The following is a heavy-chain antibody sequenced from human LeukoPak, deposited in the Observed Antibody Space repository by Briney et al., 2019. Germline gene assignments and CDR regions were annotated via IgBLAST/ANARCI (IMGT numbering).Heavy chain of an antibody. D-gene: IGHD5-12*01. CDR2: INPNSGGT. CDR1: GYTFTGYY. Sequence: GASVKVSCKASGYTFTGYYLHWVRQAPGQGLEWMGWINPNSGGTNYAQKFQGRVTMTRNTSVSTAYMELSSLRSEDTAVYYCARGRVGVEMATIAYYYYGMGVWGQGTTVTVSS. CDR3: ARGRVGVEMATIAYYYYGMGV. J-gene: IGHJ6*02. V-gene: IGHV1-2*02.